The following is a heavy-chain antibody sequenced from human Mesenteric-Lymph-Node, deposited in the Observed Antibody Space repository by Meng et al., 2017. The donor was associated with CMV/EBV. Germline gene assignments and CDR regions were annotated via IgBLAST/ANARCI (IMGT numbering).Heavy chain of an antibody. CDR3: ATYVRVNYCFDC. CDR2: IKQDGSEK. J-gene: IGHJ4*02. Sequence: GESLKISCAASGFTFSSYAMSWVRQAPGKGLEWVANIKQDGSEKYYVDSVKGRFTISRDNAKKTLYLQMNSLRAEDTAVYYFATYVRVNYCFDCWGQGTLVTVSS. CDR1: GFTFSSYA. D-gene: IGHD2-8*02. V-gene: IGHV3-7*01.